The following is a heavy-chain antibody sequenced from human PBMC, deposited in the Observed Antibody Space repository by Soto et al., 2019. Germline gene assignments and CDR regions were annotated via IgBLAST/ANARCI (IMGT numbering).Heavy chain of an antibody. CDR3: ARDLEHGIPDY. Sequence: QVQLVQSGAEVKKPGASVKVSCKAFGYTFTSYAIHWVRQAPGQRLEWMGWINAGNGNTKYSQKFQGRVTITRDTSASTAYMELTSLRSEDTAVYYCARDLEHGIPDYWGQGTLVTVSS. V-gene: IGHV1-3*01. CDR1: GYTFTSYA. J-gene: IGHJ4*02. CDR2: INAGNGNT. D-gene: IGHD2-21*01.